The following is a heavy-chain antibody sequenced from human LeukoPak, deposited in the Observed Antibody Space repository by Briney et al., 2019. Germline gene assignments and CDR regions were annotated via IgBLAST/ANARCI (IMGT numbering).Heavy chain of an antibody. Sequence: PSETLSLICTVSGGSISRYYWSWIRQPPGKGLEWIGFIYYTGSTNYNPSLQSRVTISLDTSKNQFSLKLSSVTAADTAVYYCARPGVGSGRYGAFDIWGQGTMVAVSS. CDR1: GGSISRYY. CDR2: IYYTGST. V-gene: IGHV4-59*08. J-gene: IGHJ3*02. CDR3: ARPGVGSGRYGAFDI. D-gene: IGHD5-18*01.